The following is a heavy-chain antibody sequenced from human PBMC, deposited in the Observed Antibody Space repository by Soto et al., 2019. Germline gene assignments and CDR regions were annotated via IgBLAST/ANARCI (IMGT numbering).Heavy chain of an antibody. CDR1: GFTFSSYA. V-gene: IGHV3-23*01. CDR3: AARIAVAGTFDY. CDR2: ISGSGGST. Sequence: GGSLRLSCAASGFTFSSYAMSWVRQAPGKGLEWVSAISGSGGSTYYADSVKGRFTISRDNSKNTLYLQMNSLRAEDTAVYYCAARIAVAGTFDYWGQGTLVTVSS. D-gene: IGHD6-19*01. J-gene: IGHJ4*02.